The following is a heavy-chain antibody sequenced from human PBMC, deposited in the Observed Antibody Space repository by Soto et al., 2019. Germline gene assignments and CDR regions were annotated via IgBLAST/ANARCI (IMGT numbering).Heavy chain of an antibody. CDR1: GGTFSSYT. CDR3: ARDPSYYGMDV. CDR2: IIPILGIA. Sequence: ASVKVSCKASGGTFSSYTISWVRQAPGQGLEWMGRIIPILGIANYAQKFQGRVTITGDMSTSTAYMELSSLRSEDTAVYYCARDPSYYGMDVWGQGTTVTVSS. V-gene: IGHV1-69*04. J-gene: IGHJ6*02.